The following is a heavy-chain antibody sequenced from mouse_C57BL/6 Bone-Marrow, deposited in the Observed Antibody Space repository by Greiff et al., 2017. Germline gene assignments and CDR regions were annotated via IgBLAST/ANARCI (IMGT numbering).Heavy chain of an antibody. CDR1: GYTFTSYW. Sequence: QVQLKQPGAELVKPGASVKMSCKASGYTFTSYWITWVKQRPGQGLEWIGDIYPGSGSTNYNEKFNSKATLTVDTSSSTAYMQLSSLTSEDSAVYYSASTCDSTYWYFDVWGTGTTVSVSS. J-gene: IGHJ1*03. V-gene: IGHV1-55*01. CDR3: ASTCDSTYWYFDV. CDR2: IYPGSGST. D-gene: IGHD2-5*01.